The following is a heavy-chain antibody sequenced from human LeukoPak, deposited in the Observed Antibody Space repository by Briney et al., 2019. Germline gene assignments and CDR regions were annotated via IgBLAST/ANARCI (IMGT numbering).Heavy chain of an antibody. D-gene: IGHD3-9*01. CDR3: ARVGGHTYYDTLTGLMRWFDP. CDR2: IYYSGST. CDR1: GGSISSGDYY. J-gene: IGHJ5*02. V-gene: IGHV4-30-4*01. Sequence: SETLSLTCSVSGGSISSGDYYWSWIRQPPGKGLEWIGYIYYSGSTYYNPSLKSRVTISADTSKNQISLSLSSVTAADTALYFCARVGGHTYYDTLTGLMRWFDPWGQGTLVTVSS.